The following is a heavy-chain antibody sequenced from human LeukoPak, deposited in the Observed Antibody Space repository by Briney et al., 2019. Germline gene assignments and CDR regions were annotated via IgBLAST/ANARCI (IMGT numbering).Heavy chain of an antibody. J-gene: IGHJ6*02. CDR2: IYYSGRT. CDR1: GGSISSYY. CDR3: ARQRDYGGNSAGVGYYYFGMDV. Sequence: PSETLSLTCTVSGGSISSYYWSWIRQPPGKGLEWIGYIYYSGRTNYNSSLKSRVTISVDTSKNQFSLKLSSVTAADTAVYYCARQRDYGGNSAGVGYYYFGMDVWGQGTTVTVSS. D-gene: IGHD4-23*01. V-gene: IGHV4-59*08.